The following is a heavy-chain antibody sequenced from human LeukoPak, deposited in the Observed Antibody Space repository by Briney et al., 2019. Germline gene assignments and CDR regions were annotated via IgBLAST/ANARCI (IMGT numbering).Heavy chain of an antibody. CDR3: AKVSRFAVVPAAMLDY. CDR1: GFTFSSYE. Sequence: GGSLRLSCAASGFTFSSYEMNWVRQAPGKELEWVSAISGSGDITYYADSVKGRFTMSRDNFKNTLYLQMNSLRAEDTAVYYCAKVSRFAVVPAAMLDYWGQGIQVTVSS. J-gene: IGHJ4*02. V-gene: IGHV3-23*01. CDR2: ISGSGDIT. D-gene: IGHD2-2*01.